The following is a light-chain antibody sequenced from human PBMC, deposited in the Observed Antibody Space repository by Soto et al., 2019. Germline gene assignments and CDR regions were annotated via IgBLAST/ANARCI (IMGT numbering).Light chain of an antibody. CDR1: NIGDKR. V-gene: IGLV3-21*04. CDR2: YDS. J-gene: IGLJ1*01. Sequence: SYELTQPPSVSVAPEKTTTITCGGTNIGDKRVHWYRQKSGQAPVLLISYDSDRPSGIPERFSGSNSGNTATLTISRVEAGDEADYYCQVWDIMTDNYVFGGGTKLTVL. CDR3: QVWDIMTDNYV.